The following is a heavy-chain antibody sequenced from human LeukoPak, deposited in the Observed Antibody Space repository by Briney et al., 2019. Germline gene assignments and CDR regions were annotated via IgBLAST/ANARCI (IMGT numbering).Heavy chain of an antibody. V-gene: IGHV3-53*04. D-gene: IGHD3-22*01. CDR1: GFTFSSYW. CDR3: ARVLGYDSSGYYRGYFDY. J-gene: IGHJ4*02. Sequence: GGSLRLSCAASGFTFSSYWMHWVRQAPGKGLEWVSVIYSAGTTYYADSVKGRFTISRQNPENTLFLQMNSLRPEDTAVYYCARVLGYDSSGYYRGYFDYWGQGTLVTVSS. CDR2: IYSAGTT.